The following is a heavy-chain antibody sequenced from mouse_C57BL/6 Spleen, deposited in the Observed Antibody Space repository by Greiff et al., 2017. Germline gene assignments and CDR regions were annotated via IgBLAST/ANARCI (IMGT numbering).Heavy chain of an antibody. Sequence: QVQLKQPGAELVRLGSSVKLSCKASGYTFTSYWMHWVKQRPIQGLEWIGNIDPSDSETHYNQKFKDKATLTVDNSSSTAYMQLSSLTSEDSAVYYCARNYGSSFYAMDYWGQGTSVTVSS. CDR3: ARNYGSSFYAMDY. V-gene: IGHV1-52*01. D-gene: IGHD1-1*01. CDR2: IDPSDSET. CDR1: GYTFTSYW. J-gene: IGHJ4*01.